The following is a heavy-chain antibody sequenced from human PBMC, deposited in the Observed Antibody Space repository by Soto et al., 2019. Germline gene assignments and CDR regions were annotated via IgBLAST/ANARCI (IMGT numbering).Heavy chain of an antibody. CDR2: IIPIFGTA. CDR3: ARTQYCSSTSCHGAFDY. V-gene: IGHV1-69*13. D-gene: IGHD2-2*01. J-gene: IGHJ4*02. Sequence: ASVKVSCKASGGTFSSYAISWVRQAPGPGLEWMGGIIPIFGTANYAQKFQGRVTITADESTSTAYMELSSLRSEDTAVYYCARTQYCSSTSCHGAFDYWGQGTLVTVSS. CDR1: GGTFSSYA.